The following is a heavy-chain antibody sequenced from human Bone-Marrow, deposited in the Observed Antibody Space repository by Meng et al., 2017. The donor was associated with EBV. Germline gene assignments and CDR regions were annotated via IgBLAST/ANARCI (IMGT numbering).Heavy chain of an antibody. Sequence: QLVQSGAEGKKPGSSGKVSCKASGGTFSSYAISWVRQAPGQGPEWMGGIIPIFGTANYAQKFQGRVTITADESTSTAYMELSSLRSEDTAVYYCASATNTAMVPTLTYWGQGTLVTVSS. CDR3: ASATNTAMVPTLTY. V-gene: IGHV1-69*01. D-gene: IGHD5-18*01. J-gene: IGHJ4*02. CDR2: IIPIFGTA. CDR1: GGTFSSYA.